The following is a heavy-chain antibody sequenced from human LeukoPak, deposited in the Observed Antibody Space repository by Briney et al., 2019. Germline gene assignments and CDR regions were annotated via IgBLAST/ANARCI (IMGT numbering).Heavy chain of an antibody. CDR2: IYHSGAT. Sequence: SETLSLTCAVSGGSISSSSSICWTWVGQPPGKGLEWIGEIYHSGATNYNPSLKSRVTMLLDKSKNQFSLKLNSVTAADTAVYYCARNGGNSDYDYWGQGTLVTVSA. CDR1: GGSISSSSSIC. V-gene: IGHV4-4*02. J-gene: IGHJ4*02. D-gene: IGHD4-23*01. CDR3: ARNGGNSDYDY.